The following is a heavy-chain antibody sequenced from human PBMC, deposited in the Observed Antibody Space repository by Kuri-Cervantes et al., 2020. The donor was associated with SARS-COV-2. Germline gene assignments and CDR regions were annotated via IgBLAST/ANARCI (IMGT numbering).Heavy chain of an antibody. D-gene: IGHD3-22*01. CDR3: AKLGYYYDNNGYRDIDGFDI. J-gene: IGHJ3*02. Sequence: GESLKISCAASRFTFNDYVMSWVRQSPGKGLEWVSVINGSGVGTYYAESVQGRFTISRDNSKNTLYLQMHSLRVEDTAVYYCAKLGYYYDNNGYRDIDGFDIWGQGTMVTVSS. CDR2: INGSGVGT. V-gene: IGHV3-23*01. CDR1: RFTFNDYV.